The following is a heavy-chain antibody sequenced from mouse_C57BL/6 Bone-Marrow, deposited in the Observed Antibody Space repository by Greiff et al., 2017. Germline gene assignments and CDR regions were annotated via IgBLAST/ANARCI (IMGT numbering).Heavy chain of an antibody. D-gene: IGHD2-1*01. J-gene: IGHJ2*01. CDR2: IDPSDSYT. CDR1: GYTFTSYW. Sequence: QVQLQQSGAELVMPGASVKLSCTASGYTFTSYWMHWVKQRPGQGLEWIGEIDPSDSYTNYNQKFKGQSTLTVDKSSSTAYMQLSSLTSEDAAVYYCARGNYRFDYWGQGTTLTVSS. V-gene: IGHV1-69*01. CDR3: ARGNYRFDY.